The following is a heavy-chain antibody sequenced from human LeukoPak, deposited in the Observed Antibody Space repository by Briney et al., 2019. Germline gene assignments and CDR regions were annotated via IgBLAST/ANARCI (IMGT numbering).Heavy chain of an antibody. CDR3: ARGDDFSGVH. J-gene: IGHJ4*02. CDR1: GFTFSKFW. Sequence: PGGSLRLSCAVSGFTFSKFWMSWVRQAPGRGLEWVANIHPEGNEEYHVGSVKGRFTISRDNTKNLLFLQMNGLRVEDTAVYYCARGDDFSGVHWGQGTLVTVSS. V-gene: IGHV3-7*04. D-gene: IGHD1-1*01. CDR2: IHPEGNEE.